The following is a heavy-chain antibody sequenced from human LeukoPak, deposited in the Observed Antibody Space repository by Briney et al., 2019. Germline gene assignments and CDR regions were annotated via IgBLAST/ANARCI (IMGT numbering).Heavy chain of an antibody. J-gene: IGHJ5*02. CDR2: INTKGET. CDR1: GVSMSAYQ. Sequence: SETLSLTCTVSGVSMSAYQWSWVRQSPEKGLEWIGCINTKGETSYNPSLKSRVTISADTSNNQLSLKLSSVTAADTAVYYCARRAGSGYDGGWFDPWGQGTLVTVSS. CDR3: ARRAGSGYDGGWFDP. V-gene: IGHV4-4*09. D-gene: IGHD5-12*01.